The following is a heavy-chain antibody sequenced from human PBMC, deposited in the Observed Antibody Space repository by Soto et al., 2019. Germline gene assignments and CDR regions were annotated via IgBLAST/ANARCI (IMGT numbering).Heavy chain of an antibody. CDR2: ISYDGSNK. J-gene: IGHJ1*01. CDR3: AKDGSSSWYSLVSKSEYFQH. V-gene: IGHV3-30*18. D-gene: IGHD6-13*01. Sequence: LRLSCAASGFTFSSYGMHWVRQAPGKGLEWVAVISYDGSNKYYADSVKGRFTISRDNSKNTLYLQMNSLRAEDTAVYYCAKDGSSSWYSLVSKSEYFQHWGQGTLVTVSS. CDR1: GFTFSSYG.